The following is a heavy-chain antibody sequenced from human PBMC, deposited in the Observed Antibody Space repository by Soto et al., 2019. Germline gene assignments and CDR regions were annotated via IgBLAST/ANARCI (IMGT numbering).Heavy chain of an antibody. J-gene: IGHJ4*02. CDR1: GYTLTSYD. D-gene: IGHD2-2*01. CDR3: ARFVRHQLPTIDF. V-gene: IGHV1-8*01. CDR2: MNPESRNT. Sequence: ASVKVSCKASGYTLTSYDINWVRQATGQGLEWMGWMNPESRNTGYAQKFQGRVTMTRDTSISTAYMELSSLRSEDTAVYYCARFVRHQLPTIDFWGQGTLVTVSS.